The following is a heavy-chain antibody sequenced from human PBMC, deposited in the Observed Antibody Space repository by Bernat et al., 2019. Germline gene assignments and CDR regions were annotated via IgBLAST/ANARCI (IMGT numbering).Heavy chain of an antibody. Sequence: VQLVESGGGLVKPGGSLRLSCAASGLSFRTCAMHWVRQAPGKGLEWVALITYDGSNKYYADSVKGRFTISRDNSKNTLYLQLNSLRAEDTAVYYCIRENDAFDIWGQGTMVTVSS. CDR2: ITYDGSNK. V-gene: IGHV3-30-3*01. J-gene: IGHJ3*02. CDR3: IRENDAFDI. CDR1: GLSFRTCA.